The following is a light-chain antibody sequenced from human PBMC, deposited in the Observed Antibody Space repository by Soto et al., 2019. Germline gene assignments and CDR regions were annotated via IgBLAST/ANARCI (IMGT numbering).Light chain of an antibody. V-gene: IGKV1-5*01. CDR3: QQYYRYPWT. CDR2: DVS. CDR1: QIVSNV. J-gene: IGKJ1*01. Sequence: DIQMTQSPTTLSASVGDRVTITCRASQIVSNVLAWFQQKPGKGPELLIYDVSNLQSGVPSRFSGSGSGTVFTLTISSLQPDDFAVYYCQQYYRYPWTFGQGTKVDIK.